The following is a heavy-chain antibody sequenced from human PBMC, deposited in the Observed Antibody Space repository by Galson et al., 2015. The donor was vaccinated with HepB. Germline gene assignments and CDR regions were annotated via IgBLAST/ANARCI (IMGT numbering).Heavy chain of an antibody. CDR3: AALNYDSSGPYFDY. D-gene: IGHD3-22*01. V-gene: IGHV1-58*02. CDR1: GFTFTSSG. J-gene: IGHJ4*02. CDR2: IVVGSGNT. Sequence: SVKVSCKASGFTFTSSGMRWVRQARGQGLEWIGWIVVGSGNTNYAQKFQGRVTITRDMSTSTAYMELSSLRSEDTAVYYCAALNYDSSGPYFDYWGQGTLVTVSS.